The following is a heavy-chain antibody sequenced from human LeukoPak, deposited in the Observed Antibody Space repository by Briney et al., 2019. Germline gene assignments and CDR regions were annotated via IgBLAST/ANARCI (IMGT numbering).Heavy chain of an antibody. CDR2: IKSKTDGGTT. CDR3: TTSPAAGNGDY. D-gene: IGHD6-13*01. Sequence: GGSLRLSCAASGFTFSNAWMSWVRQAPGKGLEWVGRIKSKTDGGTTAYAAPVKGRFTISRDESKNTLYLQMNSLKTEDTAVYYCTTSPAAGNGDYWGQGTLVTVSS. CDR1: GFTFSNAW. V-gene: IGHV3-15*01. J-gene: IGHJ4*02.